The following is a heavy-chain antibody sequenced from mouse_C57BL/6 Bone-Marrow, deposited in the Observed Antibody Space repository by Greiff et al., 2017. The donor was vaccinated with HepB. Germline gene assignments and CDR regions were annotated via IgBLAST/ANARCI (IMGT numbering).Heavy chain of an antibody. V-gene: IGHV1-62-3*01. CDR2: IDPNSGGT. CDR3: ARAPYGNYPYYYAMDY. J-gene: IGHJ4*01. CDR1: GYTFTSYW. D-gene: IGHD2-1*01. Sequence: QVQLQQPGAELVKPGASVKLSCKASGYTFTSYWMHWVKQRPGRGLEWIGRIDPNSGGTKYNEKFKSKATLTVDKSSSTAYMQLSSLTSEDSAVYYCARAPYGNYPYYYAMDYWGQGTSVTVSS.